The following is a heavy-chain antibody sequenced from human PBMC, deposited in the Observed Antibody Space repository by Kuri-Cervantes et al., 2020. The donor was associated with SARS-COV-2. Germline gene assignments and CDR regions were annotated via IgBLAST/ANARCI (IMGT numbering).Heavy chain of an antibody. CDR2: IIPILGIA. D-gene: IGHD3-22*01. CDR3: ARDRVTPSSWTHYYDSSGYDP. V-gene: IGHV1-69*04. Sequence: SVKVSCKASGGTFNSYAISWVRQAPGQGLEWMGRIIPILGIANYAQKFQGRVTITADKSTSTAYMELRSLRSDDTAVYYCARDRVTPSSWTHYYDSSGYDPWGQGTLVTVSS. J-gene: IGHJ5*02. CDR1: GGTFNSYA.